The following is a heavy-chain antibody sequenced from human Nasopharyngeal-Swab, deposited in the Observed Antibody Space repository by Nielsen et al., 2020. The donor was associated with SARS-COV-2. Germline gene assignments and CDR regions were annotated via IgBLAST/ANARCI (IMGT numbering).Heavy chain of an antibody. CDR3: ARNILTGYYSSDAFDI. CDR2: IKQDGSEK. D-gene: IGHD3-9*01. V-gene: IGHV3-7*04. Sequence: ARQMPGKGLEWVANIKQDGSEKYYVDSVKGRFTISRDNAKNSLYLQMNSLRAEDTAVYYCARNILTGYYSSDAFDIWGQGTMVTVSS. J-gene: IGHJ3*02.